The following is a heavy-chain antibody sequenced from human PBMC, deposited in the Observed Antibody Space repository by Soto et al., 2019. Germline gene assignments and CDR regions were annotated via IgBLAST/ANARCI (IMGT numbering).Heavy chain of an antibody. J-gene: IGHJ3*02. V-gene: IGHV4-59*01. CDR1: GGSISTYY. CDR2: ISYSGST. CDR3: ARVRIAAARAAFDI. D-gene: IGHD6-13*01. Sequence: SETLSLTCAVSGGSISTYYWSWIRQPPGKGLEWMGYISYSGSTNYNPSLKSRVTISVDTSKNQFSLKLSSVTAADTAVYYCARVRIAAARAAFDIWGQATMVTVSS.